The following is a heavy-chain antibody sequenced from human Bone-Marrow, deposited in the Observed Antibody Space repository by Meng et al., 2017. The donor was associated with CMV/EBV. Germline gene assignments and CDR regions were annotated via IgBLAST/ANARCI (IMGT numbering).Heavy chain of an antibody. CDR3: ARGPRYDSAGYYLNY. D-gene: IGHD3-22*01. CDR1: GGSFSDYY. Sequence: SETLSLTCAVYGGSFSDYYWSWIRQSPGKGLEWIGEVNHSGITNYNPSLESRVTISVDTSKNQFSLKLSSVTAADTAVYYCARGPRYDSAGYYLNYWGQGTLVTVSS. J-gene: IGHJ4*02. CDR2: VNHSGIT. V-gene: IGHV4-34*01.